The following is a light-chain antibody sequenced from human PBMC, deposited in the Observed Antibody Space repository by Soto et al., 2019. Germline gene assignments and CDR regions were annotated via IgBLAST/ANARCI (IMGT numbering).Light chain of an antibody. CDR3: QQYEGYSPWT. CDR1: QSISSW. CDR2: DAS. J-gene: IGKJ1*01. Sequence: DIQMTQSPSALSASVGDRATITCRASQSISSWLAWYQQKPGKAPKLLIYDASTLQSGVPSRYSGSGSGTEFTLTISNLQPDDFATYYCQQYEGYSPWTFGQGTKVDIK. V-gene: IGKV1-5*01.